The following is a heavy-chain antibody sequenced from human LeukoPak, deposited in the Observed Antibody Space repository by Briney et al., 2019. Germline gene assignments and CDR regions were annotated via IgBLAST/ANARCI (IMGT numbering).Heavy chain of an antibody. J-gene: IGHJ4*02. V-gene: IGHV3-21*01. CDR3: VRDLFDDCSLDY. Sequence: GSPRLSCAASGFTFSSYSMNWVRQAPGKGLEWVSSINFDSSLMYYAESLRGRFTISRDNARNSLYLQMNSLRAEDTAVYYCVRDLFDDCSLDYWGQGTLDTV. CDR2: INFDSSLM. CDR1: GFTFSSYS. D-gene: IGHD2-21*01.